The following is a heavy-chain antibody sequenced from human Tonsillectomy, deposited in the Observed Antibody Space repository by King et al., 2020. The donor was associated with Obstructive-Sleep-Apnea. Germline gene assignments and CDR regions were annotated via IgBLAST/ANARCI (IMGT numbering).Heavy chain of an antibody. D-gene: IGHD1-26*01. CDR3: ARDGDSGSYPYWYFDL. J-gene: IGHJ2*01. CDR1: GGTFSSYA. V-gene: IGHV1-69*01. CDR2: IIPIFGTA. Sequence: QLVQSGAEVKKPGSSVKVSCKASGGTFSSYAISWVRQAPVQGLEWMGGIIPIFGTANYAQKFQGRVTITADESTSTAYMELSSLRSEDTAVYYCARDGDSGSYPYWYFDLWGRGTLVTVSS.